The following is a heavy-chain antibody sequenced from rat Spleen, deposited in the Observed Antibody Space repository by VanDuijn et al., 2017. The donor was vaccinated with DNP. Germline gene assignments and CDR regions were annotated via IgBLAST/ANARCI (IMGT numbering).Heavy chain of an antibody. Sequence: QVQLQQSGAELAKPGSSVKISCKASGYTFTTYYITWIKQTTGQGLEYIGYINPGRGGTNDNEKFKGKATLPVDTSSNTAFMQLSSLTPDYSAVYYCARRRLPYWYFDFWGPGTMVTVSS. J-gene: IGHJ1*01. CDR3: ARRRLPYWYFDF. V-gene: IGHV1-43*01. CDR1: GYTFTTYY. D-gene: IGHD1-4*01. CDR2: INPGRGGT.